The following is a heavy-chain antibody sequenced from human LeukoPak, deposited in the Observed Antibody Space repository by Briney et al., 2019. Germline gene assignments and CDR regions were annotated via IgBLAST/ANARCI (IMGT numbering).Heavy chain of an antibody. V-gene: IGHV1-24*01. CDR3: ATVPSPTGSMTYYFDY. Sequence: ASVKVSCKVSGYTLTELSTHWVRQAPGKGLEWMGGFDPEDGETIYAQKFQGRVTMTEDTSTDTAYMELSSLRSEDTAVYYCATVPSPTGSMTYYFDYWGQGTLVTVSS. D-gene: IGHD3-9*01. J-gene: IGHJ4*02. CDR1: GYTLTELS. CDR2: FDPEDGET.